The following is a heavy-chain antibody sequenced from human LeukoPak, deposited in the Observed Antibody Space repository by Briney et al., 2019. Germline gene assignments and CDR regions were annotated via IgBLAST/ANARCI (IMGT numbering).Heavy chain of an antibody. CDR2: MNQNSGGT. Sequence: ASVKVSCKTSGYTFTAYYIHWVRQAPGQGREWMGWMNQNSGGTKYAQTFQGRVTLTRDTSISTAYLELSSLTSDDTAVYYCARGSSWYQMFDYWGQGTLVTVSS. D-gene: IGHD6-13*01. V-gene: IGHV1-2*02. J-gene: IGHJ4*02. CDR3: ARGSSWYQMFDY. CDR1: GYTFTAYY.